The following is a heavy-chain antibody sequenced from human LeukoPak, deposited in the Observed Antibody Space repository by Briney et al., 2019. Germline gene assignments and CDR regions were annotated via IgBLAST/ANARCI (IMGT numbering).Heavy chain of an antibody. CDR1: GGTFSSYA. Sequence: ASVKVSCKASGGTFSSYAISWVRQAPGQGLEWMGGIIPIFGTANYAQKFQGRVTITTDESTSTAYMELSSLRSEDTAVYYCARVTIHGDFWNDAFDIWGQGTMVTVSS. V-gene: IGHV1-69*05. CDR3: ARVTIHGDFWNDAFDI. J-gene: IGHJ3*02. D-gene: IGHD3-3*01. CDR2: IIPIFGTA.